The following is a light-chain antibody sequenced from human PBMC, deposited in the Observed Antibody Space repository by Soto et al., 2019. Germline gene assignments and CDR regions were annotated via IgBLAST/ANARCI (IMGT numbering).Light chain of an antibody. CDR1: QDIRTL. Sequence: DIQMTQAPSSVSASVGDRVTITCRASQDIRTLLAWYQQNPGKAPKILIYGASSLQSGVPSRFSGSGSGTYFTLTISSLQPEVLATYYCPHANSFPITVGQGTRLEIK. CDR2: GAS. J-gene: IGKJ5*01. V-gene: IGKV1-12*01. CDR3: PHANSFPIT.